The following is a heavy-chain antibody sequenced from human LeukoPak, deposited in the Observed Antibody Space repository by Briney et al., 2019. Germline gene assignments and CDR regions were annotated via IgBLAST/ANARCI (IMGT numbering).Heavy chain of an antibody. CDR2: ISGSGGDT. Sequence: GGSLRLSCAASGFTFSSYPMSWVRQAPGKGLEWVSAISGSGGDTYYADSVKGRFTISRDNSKNTLYPQMNSLRAEDTALYYCATSSGWYPKYFDYWGQGTLVTVSP. CDR1: GFTFSSYP. J-gene: IGHJ4*02. V-gene: IGHV3-23*01. D-gene: IGHD6-19*01. CDR3: ATSSGWYPKYFDY.